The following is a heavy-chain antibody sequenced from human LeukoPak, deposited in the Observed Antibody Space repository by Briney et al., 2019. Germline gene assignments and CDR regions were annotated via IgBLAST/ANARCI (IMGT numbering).Heavy chain of an antibody. Sequence: GGALRLSCAASGFTFSSYAMSWVRQAPGKGLEWVSAISGSGGSTYYADSVKGRFTISRDNSKNTLYLQMNSLRAEDTAVYYCAKPQGNYSAFDIWGQGTMVTVSS. V-gene: IGHV3-23*01. D-gene: IGHD1-7*01. J-gene: IGHJ3*02. CDR2: ISGSGGST. CDR1: GFTFSSYA. CDR3: AKPQGNYSAFDI.